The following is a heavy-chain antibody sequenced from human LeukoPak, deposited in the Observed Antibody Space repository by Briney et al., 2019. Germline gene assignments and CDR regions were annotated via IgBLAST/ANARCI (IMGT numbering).Heavy chain of an antibody. Sequence: SETLSLTCAVYGGSFSDYFWGWIRQPPGKGPEWIGGINHSGRTYYNPSLKSRVTISVDTSKNQFSLNLSSVTAADTAVYYCARDVVVVPAAIHYGMDVWGQGTTVTVSS. V-gene: IGHV4-34*01. CDR1: GGSFSDYF. CDR2: INHSGRT. J-gene: IGHJ6*02. CDR3: ARDVVVVPAAIHYGMDV. D-gene: IGHD2-2*01.